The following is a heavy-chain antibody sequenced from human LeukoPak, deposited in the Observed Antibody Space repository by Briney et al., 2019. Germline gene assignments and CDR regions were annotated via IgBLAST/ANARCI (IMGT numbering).Heavy chain of an antibody. V-gene: IGHV1-2*02. CDR3: ARDFTTAHDAFDI. CDR2: IKPNSGGT. Sequence: ASVEVSCKASGYTFTGYYMHWVRQAPGQGLEWMGWIKPNSGGTNYAQKFQGRVTMTRDTSISTAYMELSRLRSDDTAVYYCARDFTTAHDAFDIWGQGTMVTVPS. D-gene: IGHD1-1*01. CDR1: GYTFTGYY. J-gene: IGHJ3*02.